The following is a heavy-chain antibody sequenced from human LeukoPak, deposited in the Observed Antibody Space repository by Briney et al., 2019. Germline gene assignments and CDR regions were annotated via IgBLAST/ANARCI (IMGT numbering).Heavy chain of an antibody. V-gene: IGHV1-3*01. CDR1: GYTFTSYA. J-gene: IGHJ5*02. CDR3: ARLTYYYDSSGQNWFDP. Sequence: ASVKVSCKASGYTFTSYAMHWVRQAPGQRFEWMGWINAGNGNTKYSQKFQGRVTITRDTSARTAYMELSSLRFEDTAVYYCARLTYYYDSSGQNWFDPWGQGTLVTVSS. D-gene: IGHD3-22*01. CDR2: INAGNGNT.